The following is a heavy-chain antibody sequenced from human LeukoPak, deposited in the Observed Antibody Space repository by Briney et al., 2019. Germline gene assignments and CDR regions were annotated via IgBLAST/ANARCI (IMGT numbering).Heavy chain of an antibody. V-gene: IGHV3-23*01. J-gene: IGHJ4*02. Sequence: GGSLRLSCAASGFTFSNYAMSWVRQPPGKGLEWVSGIGGSGGNTYYADSVKGRFTISRDNSKNTLSLQMNSLRAEDTAVYYCAKDHRDGSNREGFFDYRGQGTLVTVSS. D-gene: IGHD5-24*01. CDR1: GFTFSNYA. CDR2: IGGSGGNT. CDR3: AKDHRDGSNREGFFDY.